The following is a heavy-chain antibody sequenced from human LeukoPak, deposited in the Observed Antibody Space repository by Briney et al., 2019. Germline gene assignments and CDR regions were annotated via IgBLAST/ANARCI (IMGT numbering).Heavy chain of an antibody. J-gene: IGHJ3*02. Sequence: SETLSLTCAVYGGSFSGYYWSWIRQPPGKGLEWIGEINHSGSTNYNPSLKSRVTISVDTSKNQFSLKLSSVTAADTAVYYCARLRDIVVVVAAYQRHDAFDIWGQGTMVTVSS. CDR1: GGSFSGYY. V-gene: IGHV4-34*01. CDR3: ARLRDIVVVVAAYQRHDAFDI. D-gene: IGHD2-15*01. CDR2: INHSGST.